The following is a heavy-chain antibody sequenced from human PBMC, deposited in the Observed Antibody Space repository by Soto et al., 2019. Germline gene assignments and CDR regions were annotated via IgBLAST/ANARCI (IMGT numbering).Heavy chain of an antibody. J-gene: IGHJ4*02. CDR1: GFTFTNHW. CDR3: AKGSGYIMLDY. CDR2: IKQDGSEK. V-gene: IGHV3-7*04. D-gene: IGHD5-12*01. Sequence: GGSLRLSCAASGFTFTNHWMTWVRQAPGKGLEWVANIKQDGSEKYYVDSVKGRFTISRDNAKNSLSLQMNSLRVEDTAVYYSAKGSGYIMLDYWGQGTLVTVSS.